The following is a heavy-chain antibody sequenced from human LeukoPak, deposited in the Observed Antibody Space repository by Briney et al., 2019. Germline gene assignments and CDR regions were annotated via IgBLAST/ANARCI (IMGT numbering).Heavy chain of an antibody. J-gene: IGHJ4*02. CDR2: ISSSSSYI. V-gene: IGHV3-21*04. Sequence: GGSLRLSCAASGFTFSSYSMNWVRQAPGKGLEWVSSISSSSSYIYYADSVKGRFTISRDNSKNTLYLQMNSLRAEDTAVYYCAKGSVGTILPAELDYWGQGTLVTVSS. CDR1: GFTFSSYS. D-gene: IGHD1-1*01. CDR3: AKGSVGTILPAELDY.